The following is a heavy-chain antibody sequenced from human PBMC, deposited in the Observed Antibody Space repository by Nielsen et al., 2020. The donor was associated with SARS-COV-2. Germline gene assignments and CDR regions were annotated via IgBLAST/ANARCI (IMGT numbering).Heavy chain of an antibody. J-gene: IGHJ6*02. V-gene: IGHV1-46*01. CDR3: ARPYRYCSSTSCAQEEYYYYYYGMDV. CDR1: GYTFTSYY. D-gene: IGHD2-2*01. CDR2: INPSGGST. Sequence: ASVKVSRKASGYTFTSYYMHWVRQAPGQGLEWMGIINPSGGSTSYAQKFQGRVTMTRDTSTSTVYMELSSLRSEDTAVYYCARPYRYCSSTSCAQEEYYYYYYGMDVWGQGTTVTVSS.